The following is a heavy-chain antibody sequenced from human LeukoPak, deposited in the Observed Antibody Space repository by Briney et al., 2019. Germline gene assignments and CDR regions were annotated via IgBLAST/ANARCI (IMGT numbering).Heavy chain of an antibody. J-gene: IGHJ5*02. CDR1: GGTFSSYA. CDR3: ARGSVDPEVSWFDP. D-gene: IGHD3-3*01. Sequence: SVKVSCKASGGTFSSYAISWVRQAPGQGLEWMGGIIPIFGTANYAQKFQGRVTITTDVSTSTAYMELSSLRSEDTAVYYCARGSVDPEVSWFDPWGQGTLVTVSS. CDR2: IIPIFGTA. V-gene: IGHV1-69*05.